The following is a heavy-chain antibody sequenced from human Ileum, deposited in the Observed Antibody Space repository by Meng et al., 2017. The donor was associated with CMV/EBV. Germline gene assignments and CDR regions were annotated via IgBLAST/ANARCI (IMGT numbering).Heavy chain of an antibody. V-gene: IGHV3-9*01. CDR3: AKGGELLGMGYFDY. CDR2: ISWNSGSI. Sequence: GGSLRLSCAASGFTFDDYAMHWVRQAPGKGLEWVSGISWNSGSIGYADSVKGRFTISRDNAKNSLYLQMNSLRAEDTALYYCAKGGELLGMGYFDYWGQGTLVTVSS. J-gene: IGHJ4*02. CDR1: GFTFDDYA. D-gene: IGHD3-10*01.